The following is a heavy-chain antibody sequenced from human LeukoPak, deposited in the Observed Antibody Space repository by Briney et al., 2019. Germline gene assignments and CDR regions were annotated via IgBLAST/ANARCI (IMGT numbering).Heavy chain of an antibody. CDR3: ARDWAYDFWSGYYTGRAFDI. CDR2: IHYTGST. D-gene: IGHD3-3*01. V-gene: IGHV4-59*01. CDR1: GGSINSYY. Sequence: SETLSLTCTVSGGSINSYYWSWIRQPPGKGLECIGYIHYTGSTNYNPSLKSRVTISVDTSKNQFSLKLSSVTAADTAVYYCARDWAYDFWSGYYTGRAFDIWGQGTMVTVSS. J-gene: IGHJ3*02.